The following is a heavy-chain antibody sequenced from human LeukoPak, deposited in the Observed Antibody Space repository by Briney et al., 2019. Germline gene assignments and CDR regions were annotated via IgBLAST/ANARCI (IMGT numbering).Heavy chain of an antibody. CDR2: IWYDGSNK. Sequence: GGSRILSCAASGFSFISYGMHWVRHAQRKGLEWVAIIWYDGSNKYYADSMTGRLTISRDNSKNALYLQLNSLSAEDTAVSYCAKDDGGCSSTSCYDNWFDSWGQGTLVTVSS. D-gene: IGHD2-2*01. CDR1: GFSFISYG. J-gene: IGHJ5*01. V-gene: IGHV3-33*06. CDR3: AKDDGGCSSTSCYDNWFDS.